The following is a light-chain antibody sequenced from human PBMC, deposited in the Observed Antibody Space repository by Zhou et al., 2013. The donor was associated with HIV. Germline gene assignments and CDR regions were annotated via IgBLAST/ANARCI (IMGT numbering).Light chain of an antibody. Sequence: DIQMTQSPSTLSASVGDRVTITCRASQSISSWLAWYQQKPGKAPKLLIYSASNLQSGVPSRFSGSGSGTDFTLTIRSLQPDDTGIYYCQQSYRVPPTFGQGTNLEI. J-gene: IGKJ2*01. CDR3: QQSYRVPPT. V-gene: IGKV1-12*01. CDR1: QSISSW. CDR2: SAS.